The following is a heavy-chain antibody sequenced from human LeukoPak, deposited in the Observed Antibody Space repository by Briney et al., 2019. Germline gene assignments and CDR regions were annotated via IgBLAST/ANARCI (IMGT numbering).Heavy chain of an antibody. CDR3: AIGGHYYDSSGSSVDWFDP. CDR1: GYTLSKLS. Sequence: ASVKVSCKVSGYTLSKLSIHWVRQAPGKGLEWMGGFHPEDGETIYAQNFQGRVTMTEDTSIDTAYMELNNLRSDDTAVYYCAIGGHYYDSSGSSVDWFDPWGQGTLVTVSS. J-gene: IGHJ5*02. V-gene: IGHV1-24*01. D-gene: IGHD3-22*01. CDR2: FHPEDGET.